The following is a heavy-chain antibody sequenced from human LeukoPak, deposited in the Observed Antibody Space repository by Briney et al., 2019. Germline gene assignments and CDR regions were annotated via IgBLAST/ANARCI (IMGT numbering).Heavy chain of an antibody. Sequence: GGSLRLSCAASGFTFNSYWMHWVRQAPGKGLVWVSRINSDESRTAYADSVKGRFSISRDNAKNTLYLQMNSLRAEDTAVYYCARGYGDWFDPWGQGTLATVSS. CDR3: ARGYGDWFDP. J-gene: IGHJ5*02. CDR1: GFTFNSYW. V-gene: IGHV3-74*01. CDR2: INSDESRT. D-gene: IGHD4-17*01.